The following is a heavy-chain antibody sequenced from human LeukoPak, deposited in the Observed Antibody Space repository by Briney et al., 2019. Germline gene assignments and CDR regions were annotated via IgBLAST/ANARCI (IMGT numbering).Heavy chain of an antibody. CDR1: IYTFTGYF. J-gene: IGHJ4*02. D-gene: IGHD3-22*01. CDR2: IIPNSGGT. V-gene: IGHV1-2*02. CDR3: ARIADYYDSSGYPVDY. Sequence: ASVKVSCKASIYTFTGYFMHWVRQAPGQGLEWIGWIIPNSGGTNFAQKLQGRVTMTTDTSTSTAYMELRSLRSDDTAVYYCARIADYYDSSGYPVDYWGQGTLVTVSS.